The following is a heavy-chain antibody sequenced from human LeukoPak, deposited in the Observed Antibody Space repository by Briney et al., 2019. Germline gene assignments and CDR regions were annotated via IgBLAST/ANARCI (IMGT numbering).Heavy chain of an antibody. V-gene: IGHV4-4*07. CDR2: IYASGST. Sequence: PSETLSLTCTVSGGSISSYYWSWIRQPAGKGLEWIGRIYASGSTNYNLSLKSRVTMSVDTSKSQFSLKLISVTAADTAVYYCARDPRGIVGANHNWVDPWGQGTLVTVSS. CDR3: ARDPRGIVGANHNWVDP. CDR1: GGSISSYY. J-gene: IGHJ5*02. D-gene: IGHD1-26*01.